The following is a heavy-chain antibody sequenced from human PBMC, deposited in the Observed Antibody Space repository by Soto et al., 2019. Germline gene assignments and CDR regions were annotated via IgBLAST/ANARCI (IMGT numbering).Heavy chain of an antibody. CDR3: ARADTSGSGRSSPFDAFDI. Sequence: QVRLQESGPGLAKPSETLSLTCTVSGGSFTNYYWNWIRQPPGKGPEWIAYISHKERTDYNPSLKSRVTISMDTSKNQFSLGLNSVATVDTAVYYCARADTSGSGRSSPFDAFDIWGRGTMITVSS. CDR2: ISHKERT. CDR1: GGSFTNYY. V-gene: IGHV4-59*01. D-gene: IGHD3-10*01. J-gene: IGHJ3*02.